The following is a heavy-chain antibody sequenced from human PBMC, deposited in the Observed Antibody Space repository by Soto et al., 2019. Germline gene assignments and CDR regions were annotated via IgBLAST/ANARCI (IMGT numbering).Heavy chain of an antibody. CDR2: MNPNTGNS. V-gene: IGHV1-8*01. J-gene: IGHJ4*02. Sequence: ASVKVSCKASGYTFTSYDIYWVRQATGQGLEWMGWMNPNTGNSTYAQKFQGRVTVTSDTSINTVHMELSSLRSEDTAVYYCARRAETNGWNGFGADKYYFDFWGQGTLVTVSS. D-gene: IGHD1-1*01. CDR1: GYTFTSYD. CDR3: ARRAETNGWNGFGADKYYFDF.